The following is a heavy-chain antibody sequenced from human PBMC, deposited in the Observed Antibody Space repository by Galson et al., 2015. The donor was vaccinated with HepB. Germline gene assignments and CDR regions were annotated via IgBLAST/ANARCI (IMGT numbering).Heavy chain of an antibody. CDR2: ISSSSSYT. J-gene: IGHJ5*02. Sequence: SLRLSCAASGFTFSDYYMSWIRQAPGKGLEWVSYISSSSSYTNYADSVKGRFTISRDNAKNSLYLQMNSLRAEDTAVYYCARVSGYYDFWSGYPSWFDPWGQGTLVTVSS. CDR1: GFTFSDYY. CDR3: ARVSGYYDFWSGYPSWFDP. V-gene: IGHV3-11*06. D-gene: IGHD3-3*01.